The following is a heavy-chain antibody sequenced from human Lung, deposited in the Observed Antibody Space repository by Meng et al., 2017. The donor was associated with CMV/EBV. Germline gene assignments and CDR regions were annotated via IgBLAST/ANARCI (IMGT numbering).Heavy chain of an antibody. V-gene: IGHV3-13*01. Sequence: GGSLRLSCTASGFTFSTYDFHWVRQPTGKVLEWVSSIGTVGDTYSIGSVKGRFIISREDAKNSVYLQMNGLRDGDTGLYYCARARSPTHFDDLGQGALVTVSS. D-gene: IGHD3-3*01. CDR3: ARARSPTHFDD. CDR2: IGTVGDT. J-gene: IGHJ4*02. CDR1: GFTFSTYD.